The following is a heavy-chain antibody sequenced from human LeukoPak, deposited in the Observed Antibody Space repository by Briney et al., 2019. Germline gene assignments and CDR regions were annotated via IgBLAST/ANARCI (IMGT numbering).Heavy chain of an antibody. CDR2: IYYSGST. CDR1: GGSISSSSYY. Sequence: SETLSLTCTVSGGSISSSSYYWGWIRQPPGKGLEWIGSIYYSGSTYYNPSLNSRATISVDTSKNQFSLKLSSVTAADTAVYYCARETGSRSRLSDYWGQGTQVTVSS. J-gene: IGHJ4*02. CDR3: ARETGSRSRLSDY. D-gene: IGHD3-16*02. V-gene: IGHV4-39*07.